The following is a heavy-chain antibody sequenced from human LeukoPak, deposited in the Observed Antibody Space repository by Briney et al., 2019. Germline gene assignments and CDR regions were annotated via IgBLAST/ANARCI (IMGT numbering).Heavy chain of an antibody. CDR1: GGSISSHY. J-gene: IGHJ4*02. V-gene: IGHV4-59*11. CDR2: IYYSGST. CDR3: ARVEMATISVNY. D-gene: IGHD5-24*01. Sequence: SETLSLTCTVSGGSISSHYWSWIRQPPGKGLEWIGYIYYSGSTNYNPSLKSRVTISVDTSKNQFSLKLSSVTAADTAVYYCARVEMATISVNYWGQGTLVTVSS.